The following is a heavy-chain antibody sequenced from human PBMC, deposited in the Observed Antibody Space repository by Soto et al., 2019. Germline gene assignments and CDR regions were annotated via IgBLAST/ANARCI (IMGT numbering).Heavy chain of an antibody. CDR3: VHPRSTVQIPPT. J-gene: IGHJ5*02. D-gene: IGHD4-17*01. CDR1: GFTFSMFT. V-gene: IGHV3-64D*06. Sequence: SLRLSCSASGFTFSMFTMHWVRQAPGKGLEYVSGISSNGDSTYYADSVKGRFTISRDNSKNTLYRQMSSLRAVDTAVYYCVHPRSTVQIPPTWGQGTLVTVSS. CDR2: ISSNGDST.